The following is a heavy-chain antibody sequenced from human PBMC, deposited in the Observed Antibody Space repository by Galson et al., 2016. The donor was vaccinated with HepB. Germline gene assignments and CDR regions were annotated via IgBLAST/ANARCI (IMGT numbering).Heavy chain of an antibody. D-gene: IGHD4-17*01. CDR2: ITATTGVT. J-gene: IGHJ4*01. Sequence: SLRLSCAASGFTFSSYAMNWVRLAPGKGPEWVSYITATTGVTYYADSVRCRFTISRDNAKNTLYLQMNSLRDEDTALYYCAKDLSAAETVTKNTVFDYWGQGTLVTVSS. CDR1: GFTFSSYA. CDR3: AKDLSAAETVTKNTVFDY. V-gene: IGHV3-23*01.